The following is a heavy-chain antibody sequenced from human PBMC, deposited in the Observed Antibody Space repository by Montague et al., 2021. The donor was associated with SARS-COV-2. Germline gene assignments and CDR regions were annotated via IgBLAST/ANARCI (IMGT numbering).Heavy chain of an antibody. CDR2: IYYTGST. CDR1: GGSISSYY. V-gene: IGHV4-59*01. J-gene: IGHJ4*02. CDR3: ARGRRITFGGVSAWFSTFDY. Sequence: SETLSLTCTVSGGSISSYYWSWIRQPPGKGLEWIGYIYYTGSTNYNPSLKSRVTISVDTSKNQFSLKLSSETAADTAVYYCARGRRITFGGVSAWFSTFDYWGQGTLVTVSS. D-gene: IGHD3-16*01.